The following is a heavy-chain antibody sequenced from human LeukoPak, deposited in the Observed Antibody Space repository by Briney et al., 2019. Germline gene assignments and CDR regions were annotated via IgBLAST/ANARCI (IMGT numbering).Heavy chain of an antibody. D-gene: IGHD3-9*01. V-gene: IGHV3-20*04. J-gene: IGHJ4*02. CDR3: ARVIDSYYDILTGYSSRAYYFDY. CDR2: INWNGGST. CDR1: GFTFDDYG. Sequence: GGSLRLSCAASGFTFDDYGMSWVRQAPGKGLEWVSGINWNGGSTGYADSVKGRFTISRDNAKNSLYLQMNSLRAEDTALYYCARVIDSYYDILTGYSSRAYYFDYWGQGTLVTVSS.